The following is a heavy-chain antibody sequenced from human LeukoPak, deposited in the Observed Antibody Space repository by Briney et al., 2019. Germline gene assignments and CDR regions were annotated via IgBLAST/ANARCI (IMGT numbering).Heavy chain of an antibody. CDR2: FYTCGST. D-gene: IGHD3-22*01. CDR1: GGSISSGSYY. CDR3: ARGNYYDSSGYYLPTPDY. V-gene: IGHV4-61*02. Sequence: PSQTLSLTCTVSGGSISSGSYYWSWIRQPAGKGLEWIGRFYTCGSTNYNPSLKSRVTISVDTSKNQFSLKLSSVTAADTAVYYCARGNYYDSSGYYLPTPDYWGQGTLVTVSS. J-gene: IGHJ4*02.